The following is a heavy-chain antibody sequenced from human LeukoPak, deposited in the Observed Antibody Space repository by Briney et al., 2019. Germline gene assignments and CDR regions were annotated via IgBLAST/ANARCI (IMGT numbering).Heavy chain of an antibody. J-gene: IGHJ6*03. V-gene: IGHV4-4*09. CDR1: GGSISSYY. CDR3: ARLVDYSNSEGYYYYYMDV. Sequence: SETLSLTCTVCGGSISSYYWSWIRQPPGKGLEWIGYIYTSGSTNYNPSLKSRVTISVDTSKNQFSLKLSSVTAADTAVYYCARLVDYSNSEGYYYYYMDVWGKGTTVTVSS. CDR2: IYTSGST. D-gene: IGHD4-11*01.